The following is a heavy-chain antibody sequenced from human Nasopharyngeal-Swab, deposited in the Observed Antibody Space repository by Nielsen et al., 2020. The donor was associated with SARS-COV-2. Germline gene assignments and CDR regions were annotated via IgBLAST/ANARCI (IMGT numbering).Heavy chain of an antibody. D-gene: IGHD3-10*01. CDR3: TREDRYASGSFDH. Sequence: PGKGLEWVSVIYSGGGSYYADSVKGRFTISRDNFKNMLYLQMNSLRAEDTAMYYCTREDRYASGSFDHWGQGTLVTVSS. V-gene: IGHV3-53*01. J-gene: IGHJ4*02. CDR2: IYSGGGS.